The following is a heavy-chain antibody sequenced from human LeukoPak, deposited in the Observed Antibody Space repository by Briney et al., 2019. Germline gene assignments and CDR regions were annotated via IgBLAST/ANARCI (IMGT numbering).Heavy chain of an antibody. V-gene: IGHV3-15*01. CDR3: TTGYYYDSSGYVK. J-gene: IGHJ4*02. CDR2: IKSKTDGGTT. Sequence: GGSLRLSCAASGFTFSNAWMSWVRQAPGKGLEWVGRIKSKTDGGTTDYAAPVKGRFTISRDDSKNTLYLQMNSLKTEDTAVYYCTTGYYYDSSGYVKWGQGTLVTVSS. CDR1: GFTFSNAW. D-gene: IGHD3-22*01.